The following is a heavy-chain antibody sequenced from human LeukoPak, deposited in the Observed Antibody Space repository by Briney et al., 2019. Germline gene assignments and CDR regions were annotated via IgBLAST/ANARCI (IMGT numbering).Heavy chain of an antibody. J-gene: IGHJ4*02. CDR1: GLTFSNCF. Sequence: GGSLRLSCAASGLTFSNCFMTWVRQGPGKGLEWVANIKPDGSEKYYMDSLKGRFTISRDNAKNSLYLQMSTLRAEDTAVYYCASGGYNWNRLDYWGQGTLVTVSS. D-gene: IGHD1-20*01. CDR3: ASGGYNWNRLDY. V-gene: IGHV3-7*01. CDR2: IKPDGSEK.